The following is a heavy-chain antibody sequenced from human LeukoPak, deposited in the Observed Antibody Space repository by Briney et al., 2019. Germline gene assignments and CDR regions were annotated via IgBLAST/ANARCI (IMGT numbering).Heavy chain of an antibody. Sequence: SETLCLTCTVSGGSISSGDYYWSWIRQPPGKGLEWLAYIYYSGSTYYNPSLRSRATISVDTSKKQFSLKLSSVTDADTGVYYCARTTSCMDVWGKGTTVTVSS. D-gene: IGHD1-1*01. CDR1: GGSISSGDYY. CDR3: ARTTSCMDV. CDR2: IYYSGST. V-gene: IGHV4-30-4*01. J-gene: IGHJ6*04.